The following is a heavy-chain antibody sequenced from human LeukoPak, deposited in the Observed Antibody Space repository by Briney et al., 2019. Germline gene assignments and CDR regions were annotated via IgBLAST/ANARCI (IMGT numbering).Heavy chain of an antibody. CDR2: INHSGST. Sequence: SETLSLTCAVYGGSFSGYYWSWIRQPPGKGLEWIGEINHSGSTNYNPSLESRVTISVDTSKNQFSLKLSSVTAADTAVYYCARRSYCGGDCSFDYWGQGTLVTVSS. J-gene: IGHJ4*02. CDR3: ARRSYCGGDCSFDY. CDR1: GGSFSGYY. V-gene: IGHV4-34*01. D-gene: IGHD2-21*02.